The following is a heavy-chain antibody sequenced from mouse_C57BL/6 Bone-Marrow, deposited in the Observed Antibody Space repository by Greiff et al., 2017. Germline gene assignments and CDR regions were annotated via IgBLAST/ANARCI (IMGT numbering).Heavy chain of an antibody. CDR1: GFNIKDDY. V-gene: IGHV14-4*01. CDR3: TTCSYDYPFAY. CDR2: IDPENGDT. Sequence: VQLQQSGAELVRPGASVKLSCTASGFNIKDDYMHWVKQRPEQGLEWIGWIDPENGDTEYASKFQGKATITADTSSNTAYLQLSSLTSEDTAVYYCTTCSYDYPFAYWGRGTLVTVSA. J-gene: IGHJ3*01. D-gene: IGHD2-4*01.